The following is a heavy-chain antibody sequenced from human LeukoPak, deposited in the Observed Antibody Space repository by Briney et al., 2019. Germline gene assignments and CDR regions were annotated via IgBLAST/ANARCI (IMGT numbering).Heavy chain of an antibody. V-gene: IGHV3-74*01. D-gene: IGHD3-10*01. CDR3: VRGGFGHAMDV. CDR1: GFTFSSYW. CDR2: INNDGSGT. J-gene: IGHJ6*02. Sequence: GSLRLSCAASGFTFSSYWMHWVRQAPGKGLVWVSVINNDGSGTNYADSVKGRSTISRDNAKNTLYLQMTSLGAEDTAVYYCVRGGFGHAMDVWGQGTTVTVSS.